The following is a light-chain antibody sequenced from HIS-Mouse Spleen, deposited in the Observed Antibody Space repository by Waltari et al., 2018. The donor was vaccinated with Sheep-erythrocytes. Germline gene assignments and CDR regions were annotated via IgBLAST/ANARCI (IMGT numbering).Light chain of an antibody. CDR1: SSDGGGYNY. Sequence: QSALTQPRSVSGSPGQSVTILCTGSSSDGGGYNYVSLYHQHPGKAPKIMIYDVSKRPSGVPDRISGSKSGNTSYLTISGLQAEDEADYYCCSYAGSYTWVFGGGTKLTVL. V-gene: IGLV2-11*01. J-gene: IGLJ3*02. CDR3: CSYAGSYTWV. CDR2: DVS.